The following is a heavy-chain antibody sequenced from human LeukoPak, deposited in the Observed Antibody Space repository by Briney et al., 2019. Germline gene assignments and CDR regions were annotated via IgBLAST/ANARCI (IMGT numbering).Heavy chain of an antibody. CDR3: AKVGGGSWSFFDY. Sequence: GGSLRLSCAASGFTFSSYAMSWVRQAPGKGLERVSAISGSGGSTYYADSVKGRFTISRDNSKNTLYLQMNSLRAEDTAVYCCAKVGGGSWSFFDYWGQGTLVTVSS. D-gene: IGHD6-13*01. CDR2: ISGSGGST. V-gene: IGHV3-23*01. J-gene: IGHJ4*02. CDR1: GFTFSSYA.